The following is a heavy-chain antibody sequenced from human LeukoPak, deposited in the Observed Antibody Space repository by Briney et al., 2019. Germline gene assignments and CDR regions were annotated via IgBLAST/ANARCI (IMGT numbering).Heavy chain of an antibody. CDR2: INPSGGST. D-gene: IGHD4-17*01. V-gene: IGHV1-46*01. CDR3: ARAYGDYARWFDP. J-gene: IGHJ5*02. CDR1: GYTFTSYY. Sequence: GASVKVSCKASGYTFTSYYMHWVRQAPGQGLEWMGIINPSGGSTSYAQKFQGRVTMTRDTSTSTVYMELSSPRSEDTAVYYCARAYGDYARWFDPWGQGTLVTVSS.